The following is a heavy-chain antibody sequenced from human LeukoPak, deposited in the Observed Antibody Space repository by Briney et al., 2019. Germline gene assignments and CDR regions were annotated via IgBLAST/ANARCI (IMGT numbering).Heavy chain of an antibody. D-gene: IGHD6-13*01. J-gene: IGHJ5*02. CDR1: GGSISSSSYY. V-gene: IGHV4-39*01. CDR2: IYYSGST. CDR3: ARPYSSSWYKPDWFDP. Sequence: SETLSLTCTVSGGSISSSSYYWGWIRQPPGKGLEWIGSIYYSGSTYYNPSLKSRVTISVDTSKNQFSLKLSSVTAADTAVYYCARPYSSSWYKPDWFDPWGQGTLVTVSS.